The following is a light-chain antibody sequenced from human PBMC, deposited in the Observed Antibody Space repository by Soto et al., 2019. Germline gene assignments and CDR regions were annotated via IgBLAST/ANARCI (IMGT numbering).Light chain of an antibody. CDR1: QTINRW. V-gene: IGKV1-5*03. CDR3: QQHNSFSIT. Sequence: DIQMPQSPSTLSASVGDRVTITWRASQTINRWLAWHQQKPGKAPKLLIYEASSLESGVPSRFGGSGSGTEFTLIISSLQPDDFATYYCQQHNSFSITFGQGTRLEIK. J-gene: IGKJ5*01. CDR2: EAS.